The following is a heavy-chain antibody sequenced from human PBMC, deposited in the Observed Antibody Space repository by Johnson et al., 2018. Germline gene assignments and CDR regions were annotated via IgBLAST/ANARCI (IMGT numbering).Heavy chain of an antibody. CDR3: ATGAISGVISPEFFQH. V-gene: IGHV3-30*03. J-gene: IGHJ1*01. CDR2: TSNDEGIK. D-gene: IGHD3-10*01. CDR1: GFSCSNYV. Sequence: QVQLVQSGGGVVQPGRSLRLSCSASGFSCSNYVMHWVRQAPGKGLEWVAVTSNDEGIKYYVESVKGRFTIYRDNSKGTLYLQINSLRAEDTAVYYCATGAISGVISPEFFQHWGPGTLVTVSS.